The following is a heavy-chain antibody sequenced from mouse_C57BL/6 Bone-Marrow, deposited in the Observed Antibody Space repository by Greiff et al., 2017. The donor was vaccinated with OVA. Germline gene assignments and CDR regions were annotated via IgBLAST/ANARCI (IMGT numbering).Heavy chain of an antibody. J-gene: IGHJ3*01. D-gene: IGHD2-2*01. V-gene: IGHV1-50*01. Sequence: QVQLQQPGAELVKPGASVKLSCKASGYTFTSYWMQWVKQRPGQGLEWIGEIDPSDSYTNYNQKFKGKATLTVDTSSSPAYMQLSSLTSEDSAVYYCARGTRDYGYDVWFAYWGQGTLVTVSA. CDR1: GYTFTSYW. CDR2: IDPSDSYT. CDR3: ARGTRDYGYDVWFAY.